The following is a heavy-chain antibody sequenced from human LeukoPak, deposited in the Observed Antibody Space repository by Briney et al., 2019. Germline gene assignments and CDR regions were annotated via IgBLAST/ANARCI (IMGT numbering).Heavy chain of an antibody. CDR3: ASGVDYGSGPVDY. D-gene: IGHD3-10*01. V-gene: IGHV4-59*08. CDR2: IYYSGST. Sequence: SGTLSLTCAVYGGSFSGYYWSWIRQPPGKGLEWIGYIYYSGSTNYNPSLRSRVTISVDTSKNQFSLKLSSLTAADTAVYYCASGVDYGSGPVDYWGQGTLVTVSS. J-gene: IGHJ4*02. CDR1: GGSFSGYY.